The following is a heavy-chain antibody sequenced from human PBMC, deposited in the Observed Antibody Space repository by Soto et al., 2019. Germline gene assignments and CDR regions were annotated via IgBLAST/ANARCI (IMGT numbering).Heavy chain of an antibody. Sequence: QAPGKGLEWVSSISSSSSYIYYADSVTGRFTISRDNAKNSLYLQMNSLRAEDTAFYYCAKEYSDSRGFLFDYWG. D-gene: IGHD3-22*01. J-gene: IGHJ4*01. CDR2: ISSSSSYI. CDR3: AKEYSDSRGFLFDY. V-gene: IGHV3-21*04.